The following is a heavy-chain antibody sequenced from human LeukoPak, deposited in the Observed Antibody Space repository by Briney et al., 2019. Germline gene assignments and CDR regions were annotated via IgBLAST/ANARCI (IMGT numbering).Heavy chain of an antibody. D-gene: IGHD2-2*01. CDR3: AKVQAHRYCSSTSCSRLDFDY. V-gene: IGHV3-23*01. CDR1: GFTFSSYG. CDR2: ISGSGGST. J-gene: IGHJ4*02. Sequence: GGSLRLSCAASGFTFSSYGMSWVRQAPGKGLEWVSAISGSGGSTYYADSVKGRFTISRDNSKNTLYLQMNSLRAEDTAVYYCAKVQAHRYCSSTSCSRLDFDYWGQGTLVTVSS.